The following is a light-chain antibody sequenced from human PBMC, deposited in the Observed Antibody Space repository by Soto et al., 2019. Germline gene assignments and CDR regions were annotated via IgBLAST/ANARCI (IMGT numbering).Light chain of an antibody. CDR1: QSISSW. J-gene: IGKJ1*01. Sequence: DIQMTQSPSTLSASVGDRVTITCRASQSISSWLAWYQQKPGKAPKLLIYKASSLESVVPSRFSGSGSGTEFTLTISSLQPDDFATYDCQQYNSYPWTFGQGTKVEIK. V-gene: IGKV1-5*03. CDR3: QQYNSYPWT. CDR2: KAS.